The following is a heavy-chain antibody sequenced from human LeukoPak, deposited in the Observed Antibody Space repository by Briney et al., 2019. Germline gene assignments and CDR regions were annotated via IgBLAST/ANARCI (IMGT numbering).Heavy chain of an antibody. D-gene: IGHD2-8*01. V-gene: IGHV3-30*03. CDR3: ARDFQYCTNDVCGY. CDR1: GFTFSSYG. Sequence: GGSLRLSCAASGFTFSSYGMHWVRQAPGKGLEWVAVISYDGSNKYYVDSVKGRFTISRDNSKNTLYPQMNSLRAEDTAVYYCARDFQYCTNDVCGYWGQGTLVTVSS. J-gene: IGHJ4*02. CDR2: ISYDGSNK.